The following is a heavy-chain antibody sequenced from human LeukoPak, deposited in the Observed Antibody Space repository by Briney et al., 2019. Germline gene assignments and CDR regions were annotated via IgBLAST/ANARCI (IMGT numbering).Heavy chain of an antibody. CDR3: ARHPLRYFDRSPIYYFDY. V-gene: IGHV1-18*04. D-gene: IGHD3-9*01. CDR1: GYTFTSYG. J-gene: IGHJ4*02. Sequence: GASVKVSCKASGYTFTSYGISWVRQAPGQGLEWMGWISAYNGNTNYAQKLQGRVTMTTDTSTSTAYMELRSLRSDDTAVYYCARHPLRYFDRSPIYYFDYWGQGTLVTVPS. CDR2: ISAYNGNT.